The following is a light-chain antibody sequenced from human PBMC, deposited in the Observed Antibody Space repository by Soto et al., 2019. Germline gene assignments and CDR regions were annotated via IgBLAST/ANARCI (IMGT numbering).Light chain of an antibody. CDR1: QSISSW. V-gene: IGKV1-5*03. CDR2: KAS. J-gene: IGKJ2*01. CDR3: QQYNSYWYT. Sequence: DIQMTQSPSTLSASVGDRVTITCRASQSISSWLAWYQHKPGKAPKLLIYKASSLESGVPSRFSGSGSGTEFTLAISSLQPDDFATYYCQQYNSYWYTFGQGTKLEIK.